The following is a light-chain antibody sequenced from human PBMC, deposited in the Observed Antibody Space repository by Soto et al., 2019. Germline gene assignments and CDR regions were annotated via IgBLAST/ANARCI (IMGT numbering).Light chain of an antibody. CDR3: TSFTSISSLV. Sequence: QSVLTQPASVSGSPGQSITISSTGASGDVGGYDHVSWYQHHPDKAPKLLIYEVRNRPSGVSNRFSGSKSGNTASLTISGLQAEDEADYYCTSFTSISSLVFGGGTKVTVL. CDR1: SGDVGGYDH. CDR2: EVR. J-gene: IGLJ2*01. V-gene: IGLV2-14*01.